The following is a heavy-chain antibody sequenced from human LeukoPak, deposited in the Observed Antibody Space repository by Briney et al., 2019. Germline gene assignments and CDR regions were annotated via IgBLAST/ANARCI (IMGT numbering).Heavy chain of an antibody. CDR2: ISSSSSYI. CDR3: ARDRAPRYYESSGYYSDAFDI. D-gene: IGHD3-22*01. J-gene: IGHJ3*02. V-gene: IGHV3-21*01. CDR1: GFTFSSYS. Sequence: GGSLRLSCAASGFTFSSYSMNWVRQAPGKGLEWVSSISSSSSYIYYADSEKGRSTISRDNAKNSLYLQMNSLRAEETAVYYCARDRAPRYYESSGYYSDAFDIWGQGTMVTVSS.